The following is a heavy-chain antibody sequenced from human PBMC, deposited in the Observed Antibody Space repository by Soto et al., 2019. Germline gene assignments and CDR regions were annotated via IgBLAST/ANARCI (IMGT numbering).Heavy chain of an antibody. CDR1: GYTFTGYY. CDR3: ARVGGNWNYGWFDP. D-gene: IGHD1-7*01. CDR2: INPNSGGT. V-gene: IGHV1-2*04. J-gene: IGHJ5*02. Sequence: XSVKVSFKASGYTFTGYYMHLVRHAPGQGLEWMGWINPNSGGTNYAQKFQGWVTMTRDTSISTAYMELSRLRSDDTAVYYCARVGGNWNYGWFDPWGQGTLVTVSS.